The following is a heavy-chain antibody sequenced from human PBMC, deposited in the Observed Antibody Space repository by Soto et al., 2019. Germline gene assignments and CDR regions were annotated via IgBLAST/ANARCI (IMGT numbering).Heavy chain of an antibody. CDR3: AGEVSGSTGRQDLWYFEI. V-gene: IGHV3-23*01. CDR1: GFTFSGYA. Sequence: EVQLLDSGGGLVQPGGSLRLSCAAFGFTFSGYALTSVRQAPGKGLEWVSAISGGGDATFYADSAKGRFTISRDNSKNTLCLRMNSLRPEDRAVYYCAGEVSGSTGRQDLWYFEICGRGTLVTVSS. D-gene: IGHD3-10*01. J-gene: IGHJ2*01. CDR2: ISGGGDAT.